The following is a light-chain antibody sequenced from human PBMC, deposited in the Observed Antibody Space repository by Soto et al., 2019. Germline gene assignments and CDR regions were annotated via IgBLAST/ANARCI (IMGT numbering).Light chain of an antibody. J-gene: IGKJ1*01. Sequence: DIQMTQSPSTLSASVGGRVTVACRASQTISSWLAWYQQKPGKAPKLLIYDASSLESGVPSRFSGRGSGTEFTLTISSLQPDDFATYHCQQYKSYWTFGQGTKVDIK. CDR2: DAS. V-gene: IGKV1-5*01. CDR3: QQYKSYWT. CDR1: QTISSW.